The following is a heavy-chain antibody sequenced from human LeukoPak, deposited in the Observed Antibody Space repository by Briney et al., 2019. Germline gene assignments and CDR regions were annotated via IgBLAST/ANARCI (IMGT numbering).Heavy chain of an antibody. Sequence: SETLSLTCTVSGGSITSSSYYWGWIRQPPGKGRKWIGSIYYSGSTYYNPSLKSRVTISVDASKNQFSLKLSSVTAADTAVDYCARHTRFGEAVRWGQGTLVTVSS. CDR3: ARHTRFGEAVR. CDR2: IYYSGST. CDR1: GGSITSSSYY. D-gene: IGHD3-10*01. V-gene: IGHV4-39*01. J-gene: IGHJ4*02.